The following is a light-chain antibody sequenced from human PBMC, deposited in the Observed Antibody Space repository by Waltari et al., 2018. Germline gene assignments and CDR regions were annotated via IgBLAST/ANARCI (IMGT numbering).Light chain of an antibody. V-gene: IGLV2-14*03. Sequence: QSALTQPASVSGSPGQSITISCTGTSSDVGGYNYVSGYQQHPGKVPKLLIFDVSEGPARVSNRFSGSKSGNAASLTISGLQAEDEAHYYCCSFTSRSTWVFGGGTKLPVL. CDR3: CSFTSRSTWV. J-gene: IGLJ3*02. CDR2: DVS. CDR1: SSDVGGYNY.